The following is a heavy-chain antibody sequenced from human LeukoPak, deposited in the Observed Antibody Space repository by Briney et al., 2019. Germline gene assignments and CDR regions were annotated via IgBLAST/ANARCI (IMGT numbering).Heavy chain of an antibody. CDR2: FDPEQATT. V-gene: IGHV1-24*01. CDR3: ATRSGDFWSGFEN. J-gene: IGHJ4*02. CDR1: GYSLSDLN. Sequence: GSVKVSCKVSGYSLSDLNIQWVRQAPGKGLECMGGFDPEQATTIYAQNFQGRLTMTEEISTDTVYMELSSLTSEDTAVYYCATRSGDFWSGFENWGQGTLVTVSS. D-gene: IGHD3-3*01.